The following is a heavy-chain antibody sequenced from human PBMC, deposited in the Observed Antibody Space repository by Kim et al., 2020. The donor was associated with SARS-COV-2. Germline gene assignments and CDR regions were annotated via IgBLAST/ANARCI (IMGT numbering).Heavy chain of an antibody. Sequence: GGSLRLSCEASGFPFTTHAMSWVRQAPGKGLEWVAAVGSGSASRTFYVDSVKSRFTVSRDYAKNIVYLQMNSLRVDDTAIYYCSRDGAGPYPGREYFLNWGQGALVTVS. D-gene: IGHD1-1*01. CDR3: SRDGAGPYPGREYFLN. CDR2: VGSGSASRT. V-gene: IGHV3-23*01. J-gene: IGHJ1*01. CDR1: GFPFTTHA.